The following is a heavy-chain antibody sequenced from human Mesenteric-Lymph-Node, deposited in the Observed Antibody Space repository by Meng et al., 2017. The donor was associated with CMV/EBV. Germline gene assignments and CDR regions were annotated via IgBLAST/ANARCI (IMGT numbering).Heavy chain of an antibody. J-gene: IGHJ6*02. CDR1: GGSISSSSYY. CDR3: ASLKYDYVWGSYRYGDYYYYGMDV. D-gene: IGHD3-16*02. V-gene: IGHV4-39*07. Sequence: GSLRLSCTVSGGSISSSSYYWGWIRQPPGKGLEWIGSIYHSGSTYYNPSLKSRITISVDTSKNRFSLKLSSVTAADTAVYYCASLKYDYVWGSYRYGDYYYYGMDVWGQGTTVTVSS. CDR2: IYHSGST.